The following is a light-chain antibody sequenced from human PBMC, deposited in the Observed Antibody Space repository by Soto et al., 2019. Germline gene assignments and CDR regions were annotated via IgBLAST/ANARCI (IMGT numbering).Light chain of an antibody. J-gene: IGKJ1*01. V-gene: IGKV3-20*01. CDR1: QSVSSSY. CDR2: GAS. CDR3: QQYNNWPWT. Sequence: EIVLTQSPGTLSLSPWERATLSCRASQSVSSSYLAWYQQKPGQAPRLLIYGASSRATGIPDRFSGSGSGTDFTLTISSLQSEDFAVYYCQQYNNWPWTFGQGTKVDIK.